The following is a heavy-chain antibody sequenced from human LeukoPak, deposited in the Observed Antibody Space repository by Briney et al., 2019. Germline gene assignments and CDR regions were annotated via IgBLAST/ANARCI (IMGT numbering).Heavy chain of an antibody. V-gene: IGHV4-59*01. CDR3: ARVHYYDSSPTN. CDR2: IYYSGST. D-gene: IGHD3-22*01. CDR1: GGSISSYY. Sequence: SETLSLTCTVSGGSISSYYWSWIRQPPGKGLEWIGYIYYSGSTNYNPSLKSRVTISVNTSKNQFSLKLSSVTAADTAVYYCARVHYYDSSPTNWGQGTLVTVSS. J-gene: IGHJ4*02.